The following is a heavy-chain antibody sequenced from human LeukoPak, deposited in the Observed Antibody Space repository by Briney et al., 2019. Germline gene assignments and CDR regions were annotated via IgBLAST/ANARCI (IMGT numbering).Heavy chain of an antibody. D-gene: IGHD2-2*01. V-gene: IGHV3-7*01. CDR1: GFTFSTYW. Sequence: GGSLRLSCAASGFTFSTYWMSGVRQAPGKGVEWVANIKQDGSEKYYVDSVKGRFTISRDNAKNSLYLQMNSLRAEDTGVYYCARERLVVASSYYYGMDVWGQGTTVTVSS. CDR2: IKQDGSEK. J-gene: IGHJ6*02. CDR3: ARERLVVASSYYYGMDV.